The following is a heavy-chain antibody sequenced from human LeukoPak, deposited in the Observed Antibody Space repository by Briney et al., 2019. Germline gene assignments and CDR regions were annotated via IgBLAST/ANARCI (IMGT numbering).Heavy chain of an antibody. V-gene: IGHV4-39*07. CDR2: IYYSGST. CDR3: ASLSSTLGAFDI. Sequence: PSETLSLTCTVSGGSISSSSYYWGWIRQPPGKGLEWIGSIYYSGSTYYNPSLKSRVTISVDTSKNQFSLKLSSVTAADTAVYYCASLSSTLGAFDIWGQGTMVTVSS. J-gene: IGHJ3*02. CDR1: GGSISSSSYY. D-gene: IGHD6-6*01.